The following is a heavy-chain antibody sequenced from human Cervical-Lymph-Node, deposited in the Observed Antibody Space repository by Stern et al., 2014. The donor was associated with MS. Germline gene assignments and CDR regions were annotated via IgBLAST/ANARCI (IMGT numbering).Heavy chain of an antibody. J-gene: IGHJ4*02. Sequence: EVQLVESGAEVKKPGESLKISCEASGYLFDDYWIGWVRQMSGRGLELVAIIFPRDSNTRYSPSVQGQVTISADKSISTAYLQWRSLKASDTAMYSCARSPATPSGYDRFDYWGQGALVTVSS. V-gene: IGHV5-51*03. CDR1: GYLFDDYW. CDR2: IFPRDSNT. D-gene: IGHD5-12*01. CDR3: ARSPATPSGYDRFDY.